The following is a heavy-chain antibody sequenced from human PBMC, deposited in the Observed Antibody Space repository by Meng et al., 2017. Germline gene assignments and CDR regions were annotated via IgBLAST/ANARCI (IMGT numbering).Heavy chain of an antibody. V-gene: IGHV3-23*04. CDR1: GFTFSSYG. J-gene: IGHJ4*02. D-gene: IGHD3-22*01. CDR3: AKNSVSSGYHYRD. Sequence: EGRRGESGGGLVKPGGSLRLSCAASGFTFSSYGMTWVRQTPGKGLEWVSAISGSGSSTYYADSVKGRFTISRDNSKNMLFLQMNSLRGEDTAIYYCAKNSVSSGYHYRDWGQGTLVTVSS. CDR2: ISGSGSST.